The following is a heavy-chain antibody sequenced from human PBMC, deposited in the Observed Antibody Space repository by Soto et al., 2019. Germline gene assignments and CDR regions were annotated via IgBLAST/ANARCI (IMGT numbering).Heavy chain of an antibody. CDR2: ISYDGSNK. V-gene: IGHV3-30-3*01. CDR1: GFTFSSYA. Sequence: PGGSLRLSCAASGFTFSSYAMHWVRQAPGKGLERVAVISYDGSNKYYADSVKGRFTISRDNSKNTLYLQMNSLRAEDTAVYYCASGSQWDTAMVIDDWGPGTLVTVSS. CDR3: ASGSQWDTAMVIDD. D-gene: IGHD5-18*01. J-gene: IGHJ4*02.